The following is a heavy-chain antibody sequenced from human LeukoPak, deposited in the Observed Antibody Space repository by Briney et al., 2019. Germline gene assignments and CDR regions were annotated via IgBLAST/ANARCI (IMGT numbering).Heavy chain of an antibody. V-gene: IGHV4-61*08. Sequence: SETLSLTCTVSGGSISSGGYYWSWIRQHPGKGLEWIGYIYYSGSTYYNPSLKSRVTISVDTSKNQFSLKLSSVTAADTAVYYCARRYGGNSQIDYWGQGTLVTVSS. D-gene: IGHD4-23*01. CDR3: ARRYGGNSQIDY. CDR1: GGSISSGGYY. J-gene: IGHJ4*02. CDR2: IYYSGST.